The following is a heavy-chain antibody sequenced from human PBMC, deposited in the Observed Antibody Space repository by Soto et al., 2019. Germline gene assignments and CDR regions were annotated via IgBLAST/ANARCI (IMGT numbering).Heavy chain of an antibody. CDR2: IIPIFGTA. D-gene: IGHD2-2*01. Sequence: SVVVSCKXCGGNFCSYAISWVRQAPGEGVEWMGRIIPIFGTANYAQKFQGRVTITADESTSTAYMELSSLRSEGTAVYYCARLALNCSSASCMVNWFDPWGQGTLVTVS. J-gene: IGHJ5*02. CDR1: GGNFCSYA. V-gene: IGHV1-69*13. CDR3: ARLALNCSSASCMVNWFDP.